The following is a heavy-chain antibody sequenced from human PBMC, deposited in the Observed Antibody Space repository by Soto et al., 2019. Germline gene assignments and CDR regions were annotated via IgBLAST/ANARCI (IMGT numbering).Heavy chain of an antibody. CDR1: GGTFSSYA. V-gene: IGHV1-69*13. CDR3: AREDIAARPLDY. J-gene: IGHJ4*02. D-gene: IGHD6-6*01. Sequence: SVNVSCKASGGTFSSYAISWVRQAPGQGLELMGGIIPIFGTANYAQKFQGRVTITAXXXXXXAXMXLXXXXSEXTAVYYCAREDIAARPLDYWGQGTLVTVSS. CDR2: IIPIFGTA.